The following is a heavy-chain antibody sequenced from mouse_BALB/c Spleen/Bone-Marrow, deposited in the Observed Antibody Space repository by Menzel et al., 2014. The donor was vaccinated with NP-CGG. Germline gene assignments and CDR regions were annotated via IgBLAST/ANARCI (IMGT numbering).Heavy chain of an antibody. V-gene: IGHV1-69*02. CDR1: GYTFTSYR. Sequence: VQLQQSGAELVRPGASVKLSCKASGYTFTSYRINWVKQRPGQGLEWIGNIYPSDSYTNYNQKFKDKATLTVDKSSSTAYMQLSSPTSEDSAVYYGTRKYDPLYYFDYWGQGTTLTVSS. CDR3: TRKYDPLYYFDY. D-gene: IGHD2-10*02. CDR2: IYPSDSYT. J-gene: IGHJ2*01.